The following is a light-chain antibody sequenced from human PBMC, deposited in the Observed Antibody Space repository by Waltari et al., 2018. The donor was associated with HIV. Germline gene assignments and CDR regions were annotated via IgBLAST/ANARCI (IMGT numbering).Light chain of an antibody. Sequence: QSALTQPPSASGSPGQSVTISCPGPSSDVGGYNYVSWYQQHPGKAPKLMIYEVSKRPSGVPDRFSGSKSGNTASLTVSGLQAEDEADYYCNSYAGSNNVVFGGGTKVTVL. V-gene: IGLV2-8*01. J-gene: IGLJ2*01. CDR2: EVS. CDR1: SSDVGGYNY. CDR3: NSYAGSNNVV.